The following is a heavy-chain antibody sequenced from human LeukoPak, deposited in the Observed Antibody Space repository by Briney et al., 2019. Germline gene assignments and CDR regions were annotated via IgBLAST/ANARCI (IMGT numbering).Heavy chain of an antibody. CDR3: AREDPLYDFWSGYFYYFDY. CDR2: IYTSGST. Sequence: SETLSLTCTVSGGSISSYYWSWIRQPAGKGLEWIGRIYTSGSTNYNPSLKSRVTMSVDTSKNQFSLKLSSVTAADTAVYYCAREDPLYDFWSGYFYYFDYWGQGTLVTVSS. D-gene: IGHD3-3*01. CDR1: GGSISSYY. V-gene: IGHV4-4*07. J-gene: IGHJ4*02.